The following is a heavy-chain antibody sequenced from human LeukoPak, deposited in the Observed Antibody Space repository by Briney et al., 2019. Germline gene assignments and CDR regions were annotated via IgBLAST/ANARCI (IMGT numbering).Heavy chain of an antibody. V-gene: IGHV1-69*13. CDR2: IIPIFGKA. D-gene: IGHD6-19*01. CDR3: ARGPGAYSSGWYSDY. Sequence: SSVKVSCKASGYTFTSYDISWVRQAPGQGLEWMGGIIPIFGKANYAQKFQGRVTITADESTSTAYVELSSLRSEDTAVYYCARGPGAYSSGWYSDYWGQGTLVTVSS. CDR1: GYTFTSYD. J-gene: IGHJ4*02.